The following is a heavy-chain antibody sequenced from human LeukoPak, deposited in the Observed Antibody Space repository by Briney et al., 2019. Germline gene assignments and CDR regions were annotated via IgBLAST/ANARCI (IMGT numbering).Heavy chain of an antibody. Sequence: SETLSLTCTVSGVSISSTTFYWGWIRQPPGKGLEWIGTIYYSGTTYYYPSLTSRVTIFVDTSKNQFSLELRSVTAADTAVFYCASWFGRSAYFDYWGQGALVTVSS. V-gene: IGHV4-39*01. CDR1: GVSISSTTFY. CDR3: ASWFGRSAYFDY. J-gene: IGHJ4*02. CDR2: IYYSGTT. D-gene: IGHD3-3*01.